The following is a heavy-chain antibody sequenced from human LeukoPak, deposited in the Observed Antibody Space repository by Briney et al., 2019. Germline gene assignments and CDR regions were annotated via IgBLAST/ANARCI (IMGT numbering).Heavy chain of an antibody. CDR3: AKDIGGGDYYYYGMDV. CDR2: ISWNSGSI. CDR1: GFTFDDYA. D-gene: IGHD2-21*01. V-gene: IGHV3-9*01. J-gene: IGHJ6*02. Sequence: GGSLRLSCAASGFTFDDYAMHWVRQAPGKGLEWVSGISWNSGSIGYADSVKGRFTISRDNAKNSLYLQMNSLRAEDTALYYCAKDIGGGDYYYYGMDVWGQGTTVTVSS.